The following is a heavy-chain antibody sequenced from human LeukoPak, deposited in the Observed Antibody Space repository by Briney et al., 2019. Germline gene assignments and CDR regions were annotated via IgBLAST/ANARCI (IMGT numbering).Heavy chain of an antibody. CDR2: ISSSSSYI. CDR3: ARAKRAAAGPTPPPFGY. J-gene: IGHJ4*02. CDR1: GFTFSSYS. V-gene: IGHV3-21*01. D-gene: IGHD6-13*01. Sequence: GGSLRLSCAASGFTFSSYSMNWVRQAPGKGLEWVSSISSSSSYIYYADSVKGRFTISRDNAKNSLYLQMNSLRAEDTAVYYCARAKRAAAGPTPPPFGYWGQGTLVTVSS.